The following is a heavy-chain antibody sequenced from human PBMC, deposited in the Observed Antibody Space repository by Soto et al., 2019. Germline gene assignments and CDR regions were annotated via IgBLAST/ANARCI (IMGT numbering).Heavy chain of an antibody. CDR1: GYSISSGYY. CDR2: IYHRGST. V-gene: IGHV4-38-2*01. Sequence: SETLSLTCAVSGYSISSGYYWGWIRHPPGKGLEWIGSIYHRGSTYYNPSLKSRVTISVDTSKNQFSLKLSSVTAADTAVYYCATYYLVRAWGYFDYWGQGTLVTVSS. CDR3: ATYYLVRAWGYFDY. D-gene: IGHD2-21*01. J-gene: IGHJ4*02.